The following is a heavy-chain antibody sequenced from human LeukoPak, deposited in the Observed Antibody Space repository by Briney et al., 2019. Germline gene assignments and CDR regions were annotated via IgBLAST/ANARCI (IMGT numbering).Heavy chain of an antibody. CDR2: INHSGST. CDR3: ARRSGWLPYNWFDP. CDR1: GGSFSGYY. D-gene: IGHD6-19*01. J-gene: IGHJ5*02. Sequence: SETLSLTCAVCGGSFSGYYWSWIRQPPGKGLEWIGEINHSGSTNYNPSLKSRVTISVDTSKNQFSLKLSSVTAADTAVYYCARRSGWLPYNWFDPWGQGTLVTVSS. V-gene: IGHV4-34*01.